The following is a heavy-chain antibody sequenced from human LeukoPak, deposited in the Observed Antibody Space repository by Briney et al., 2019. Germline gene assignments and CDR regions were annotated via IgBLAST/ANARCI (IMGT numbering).Heavy chain of an antibody. J-gene: IGHJ6*03. V-gene: IGHV4-4*07. D-gene: IGHD6-13*01. CDR2: IYTSGST. Sequence: SETLSLTCTVSGGSISSYYWSWIRQPAGKGLEWIGRIYTSGSTNYNPSLKSRVTISVDTSKNQFSLKLSSVTAADTAVYYCARENRSWYGGHYYYYMDVWGKGTTVTVSS. CDR1: GGSISSYY. CDR3: ARENRSWYGGHYYYYMDV.